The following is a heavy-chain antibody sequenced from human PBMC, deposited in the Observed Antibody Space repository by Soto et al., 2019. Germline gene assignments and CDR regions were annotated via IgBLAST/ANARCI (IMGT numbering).Heavy chain of an antibody. CDR2: ISGSGGST. Sequence: LRLSCAASGFTFSSYAMSWVRQAPGKGLEWVSAISGSGGSTYYADSVKGRFTISRDNSKNTLYLQMNSLRAEDTAVYYCAKGGFAVVAAAHYYYYGMDVWGQGTTVTVSS. J-gene: IGHJ6*02. D-gene: IGHD2-15*01. CDR1: GFTFSSYA. CDR3: AKGGFAVVAAAHYYYYGMDV. V-gene: IGHV3-23*01.